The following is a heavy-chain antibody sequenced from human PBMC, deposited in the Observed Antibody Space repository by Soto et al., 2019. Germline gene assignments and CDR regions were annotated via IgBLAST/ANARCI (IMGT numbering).Heavy chain of an antibody. Sequence: GGSLRLSCAASGFTVSSNYMSWVRQAPGKGLEWVSVIYSGGSTYYADSVRGRFTISRDNSKNTLYLQMNSLRAEDTAVYYCARSSSWYDGGYYWGQGTLVTVSS. V-gene: IGHV3-66*01. CDR2: IYSGGST. D-gene: IGHD6-13*01. J-gene: IGHJ4*02. CDR1: GFTVSSNY. CDR3: ARSSSWYDGGYY.